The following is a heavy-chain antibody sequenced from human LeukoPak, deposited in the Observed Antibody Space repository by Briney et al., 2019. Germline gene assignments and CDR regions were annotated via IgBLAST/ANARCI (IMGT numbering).Heavy chain of an antibody. CDR1: GFTFSSYS. CDR3: ARLACSTSCYEIDY. CDR2: ISSGSGYI. J-gene: IGHJ4*02. V-gene: IGHV3-21*01. Sequence: PGGSLRLSCAASGFTFSSYSVNWVRQAPGKGLEWLSSISSGSGYIYYSDSVKGRFTISRDNAKNSLYLQMSSLRAEDTAVYYCARLACSTSCYEIDYWGQGTLVTVSS. D-gene: IGHD2-2*01.